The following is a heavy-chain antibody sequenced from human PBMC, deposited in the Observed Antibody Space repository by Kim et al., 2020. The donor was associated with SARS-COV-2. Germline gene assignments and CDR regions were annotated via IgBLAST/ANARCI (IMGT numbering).Heavy chain of an antibody. CDR3: AKGARGSVAGGFDY. CDR2: VWYDGSDK. J-gene: IGHJ4*02. CDR1: GFTFNGYG. D-gene: IGHD6-19*01. V-gene: IGHV3-33*06. Sequence: GGSLRLSCAASGFTFNGYGMHWVRRAPGKGLEWVAVVWYDGSDKYYADSVKGRFTISGDNSKNTLYLQMNSLGADDTAIYYCAKGARGSVAGGFDYWGQG.